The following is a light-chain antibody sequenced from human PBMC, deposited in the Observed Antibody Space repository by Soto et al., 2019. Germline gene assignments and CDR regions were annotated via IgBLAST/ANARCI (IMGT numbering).Light chain of an antibody. V-gene: IGKV3-15*01. CDR3: QQYHNWPPIT. J-gene: IGKJ5*01. CDR2: GAS. CDR1: QSVSSN. Sequence: EIVMTQSPATLSVSPGERATLSCRASQSVSSNLAWYQQKPGQAPRLLIYGASTRVTGIPARFSGSGSGTEFPLTISSLQSEDFAVYYCQQYHNWPPITFGQGTRLEIK.